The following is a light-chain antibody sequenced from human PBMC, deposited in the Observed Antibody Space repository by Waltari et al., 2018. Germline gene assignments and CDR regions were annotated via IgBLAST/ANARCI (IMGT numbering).Light chain of an antibody. J-gene: IGKJ1*01. V-gene: IGKV3-20*01. CDR1: QSVRSSQ. CDR2: GAS. CDR3: QQYDTSPLTWT. Sequence: EIVLTQSPGTLSFSPGERATLSCRASQSVRSSQLAWYQQKPGQAPRLLIYGASTRATGIPDRFSGSGSGTDFTLTITRLKPEDFAVYYCQQYDTSPLTWTFGQGTKVEIK.